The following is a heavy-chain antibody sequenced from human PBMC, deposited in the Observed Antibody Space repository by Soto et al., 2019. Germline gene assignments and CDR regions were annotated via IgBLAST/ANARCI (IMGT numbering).Heavy chain of an antibody. V-gene: IGHV3-74*01. CDR1: GFIFGGYW. D-gene: IGHD3-10*01. Sequence: EVQLVESGGGLVQPGGSLRLSCAASGFIFGGYWMHWVRQAPGKGLVWVSRNSDGTSTSYADSVKGRFTISRDNAKNTMFLQMNSLRAEDTAVYYCARLLGGSGSFIDYWGQGTLVPVSS. J-gene: IGHJ4*02. CDR3: ARLLGGSGSFIDY. CDR2: NSDGTST.